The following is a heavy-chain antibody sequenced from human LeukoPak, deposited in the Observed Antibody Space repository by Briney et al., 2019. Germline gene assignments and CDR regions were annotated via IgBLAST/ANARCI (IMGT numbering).Heavy chain of an antibody. D-gene: IGHD5-18*01. Sequence: SVKVSCKASGGTFSSYAISWVRQAPGQGLEWMGRIIPILGIANYAQKFQGRVTITADKSTSTAYMELSSLRSEDTAVYYCAREGYSYGWSEYYFDYWGQGTLVTVSS. CDR3: AREGYSYGWSEYYFDY. V-gene: IGHV1-69*04. CDR2: IIPILGIA. CDR1: GGTFSSYA. J-gene: IGHJ4*02.